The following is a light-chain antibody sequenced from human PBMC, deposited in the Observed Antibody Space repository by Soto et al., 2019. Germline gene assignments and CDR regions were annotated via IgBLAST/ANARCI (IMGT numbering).Light chain of an antibody. Sequence: QSALTQPASVSGSPGQSITISCTGTSSDVGSYNHVSWYQQHPGKAPKLMIYEVSNRPSGVSNRFSGSKSGNTASLTISGLQPEDEADYYCSSYAGSNYVFGTGTKLTVL. V-gene: IGLV2-14*01. CDR3: SSYAGSNYV. J-gene: IGLJ1*01. CDR2: EVS. CDR1: SSDVGSYNH.